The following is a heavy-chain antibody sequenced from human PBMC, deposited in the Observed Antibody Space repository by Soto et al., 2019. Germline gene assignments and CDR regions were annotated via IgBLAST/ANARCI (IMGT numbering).Heavy chain of an antibody. D-gene: IGHD1-26*01. V-gene: IGHV4-30-4*01. CDR2: SFYSGST. CDR1: GGSISSGDYY. Sequence: QVQLQESGPGLVKPSQTLSLTCTVSGGSISSGDYYWSWIRQPPGKGLEWIGYSFYSGSTYYNPSLKSRVSISVDTSKNQFSLWLSSVTAADTAVYYCARAVRGSYYDYWGQGTLVTVSS. J-gene: IGHJ4*02. CDR3: ARAVRGSYYDY.